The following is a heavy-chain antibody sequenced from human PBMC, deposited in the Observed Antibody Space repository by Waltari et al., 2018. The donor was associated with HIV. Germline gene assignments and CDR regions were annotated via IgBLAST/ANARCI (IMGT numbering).Heavy chain of an antibody. CDR2: IIPLFGEA. CDR1: GGTVRSPD. CDR3: ARVPDRSGYQRYAMDV. D-gene: IGHD3-22*01. J-gene: IGHJ6*02. V-gene: IGHV1-69*01. Sequence: QVQLVQSGAEVKKPGSSVKVSCKASGGTVRSPDIRWVRQAPGQGLEWMGAIIPLFGEANYAQKFQGRLTITADESTSTAYMELSSLRSEDTAVYYCARVPDRSGYQRYAMDVWGQGTTVTVS.